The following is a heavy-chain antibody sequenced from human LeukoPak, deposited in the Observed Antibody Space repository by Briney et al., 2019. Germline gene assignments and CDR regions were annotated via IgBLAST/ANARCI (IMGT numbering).Heavy chain of an antibody. CDR2: ISWNSGSI. V-gene: IGHV3-9*01. CDR3: AADPGDY. Sequence: GGSLRLSCAASGFTFDDYAMHWVRQAPGKGLEWVSGISWNSGSIGYADSVKGRFTISRDNAKNSLYLQMNSLRAEDTALYYCAADPGDYWGQGTLVTVSS. CDR1: GFTFDDYA. J-gene: IGHJ4*02. D-gene: IGHD7-27*01.